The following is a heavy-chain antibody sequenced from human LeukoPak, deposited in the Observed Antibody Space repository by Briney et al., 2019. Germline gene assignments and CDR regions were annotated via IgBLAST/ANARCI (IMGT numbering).Heavy chain of an antibody. J-gene: IGHJ6*03. Sequence: GESLKISCAASGYTFSTYWMNWVRQAPGKGLEWVANINQDGSEKYYVDPVRGRFTISRDNAKNSLYLQTNSLRAEDTAVYYCARLVAPFYYYIDVWGKGTTVTVSS. V-gene: IGHV3-7*01. D-gene: IGHD2-15*01. CDR1: GYTFSTYW. CDR3: ARLVAPFYYYIDV. CDR2: INQDGSEK.